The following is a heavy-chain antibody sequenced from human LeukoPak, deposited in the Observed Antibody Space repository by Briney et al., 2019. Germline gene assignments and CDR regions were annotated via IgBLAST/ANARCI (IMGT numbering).Heavy chain of an antibody. Sequence: PGGSLRLSCAASGFTFSSYGMHWVRQAPGKGLEWVAFIRYDGSNKYYADSVKGRFTISRDNSKNTLYLQMNSLRAEDTAVYYCALTYGSGSYPPFDYWGQGTLVTVSS. CDR3: ALTYGSGSYPPFDY. D-gene: IGHD3-10*01. CDR1: GFTFSSYG. V-gene: IGHV3-30*02. J-gene: IGHJ4*02. CDR2: IRYDGSNK.